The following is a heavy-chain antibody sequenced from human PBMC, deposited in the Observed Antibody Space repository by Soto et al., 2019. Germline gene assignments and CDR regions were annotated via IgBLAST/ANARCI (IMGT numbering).Heavy chain of an antibody. CDR1: GYSISSGYY. V-gene: IGHV4-38-2*01. J-gene: IGHJ4*02. CDR2: IYHSGST. Sequence: SETLSLTCGVSGYSISSGYYWGWTRQTPGKGLEWIGNIYHSGSTYDNPSLNSRVTISVDTSNNQFSLKMRYVTAADTAVYYCARYPDSTGFYRAGHFDYWGQGALVTVSS. CDR3: ARYPDSTGFYRAGHFDY. D-gene: IGHD3-22*01.